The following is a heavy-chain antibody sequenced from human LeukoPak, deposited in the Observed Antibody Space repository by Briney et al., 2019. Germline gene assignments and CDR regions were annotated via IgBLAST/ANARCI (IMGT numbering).Heavy chain of an antibody. Sequence: GGSLRLSCAASGFSLSGYWMTWVRQAPGEGLEWVANIKQDGSEKYYVDSVKGRFTISRDDAKNSLYLQMNSLRAEDTAVYYCVRDFSLTRLERPFDYWGQGTLVTVSS. CDR3: VRDFSLTRLERPFDY. V-gene: IGHV3-7*01. J-gene: IGHJ4*02. CDR2: IKQDGSEK. D-gene: IGHD1-1*01. CDR1: GFSLSGYW.